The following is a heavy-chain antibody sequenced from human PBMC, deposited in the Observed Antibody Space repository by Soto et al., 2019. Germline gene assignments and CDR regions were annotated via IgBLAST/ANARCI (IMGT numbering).Heavy chain of an antibody. J-gene: IGHJ4*02. Sequence: LSPTSSISCRAISSSSSNRGWIRQPPGKGLEWIGSIYYSGSTYYNPSLKSRVTISVDTSKNQFSLKLSSVTAADTAVYYCAREGGIVGATTVDYWGQG. D-gene: IGHD1-26*01. CDR2: IYYSGST. CDR3: AREGGIVGATTVDY. V-gene: IGHV4-39*02. CDR1: CRAISSSSSN.